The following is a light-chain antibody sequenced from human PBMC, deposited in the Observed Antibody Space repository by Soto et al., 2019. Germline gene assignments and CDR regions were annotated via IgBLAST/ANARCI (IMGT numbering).Light chain of an antibody. Sequence: DIQMTQSPSTLSASVGDRVTITCRASQSISSWLAWYQQKPGKAPKLLIYAASSLESGVPSRFSGSGSGTEVTLTISSLQPDDFATYSCQQYNSYSLSTFGQETKLEIK. CDR1: QSISSW. V-gene: IGKV1-5*01. CDR3: QQYNSYSLST. CDR2: AAS. J-gene: IGKJ2*01.